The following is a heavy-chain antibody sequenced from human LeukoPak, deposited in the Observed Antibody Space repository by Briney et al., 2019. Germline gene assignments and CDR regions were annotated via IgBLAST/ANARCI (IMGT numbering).Heavy chain of an antibody. V-gene: IGHV1-2*02. J-gene: IGHJ6*03. Sequence: ASVKVSCKASGCTFTSHGISWVRQAPGQGLEWMGWINPNSGGTNYAQKFQGRVTMTRDTSISTAYMELSRLRSDDTAVYYCATGGPDYYYYYMDVWGKGTTVTVSS. CDR3: ATGGPDYYYYYMDV. CDR2: INPNSGGT. CDR1: GCTFTSHG.